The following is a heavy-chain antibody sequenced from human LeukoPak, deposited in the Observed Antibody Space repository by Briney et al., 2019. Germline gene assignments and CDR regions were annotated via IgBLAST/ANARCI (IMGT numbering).Heavy chain of an antibody. V-gene: IGHV3-7*01. J-gene: IGHJ1*01. CDR2: INRDETDI. CDR1: GFNFNSY. D-gene: IGHD6-19*01. CDR3: ARGDGRGRSDGAT. Sequence: GESLRLSCAASGFNFNSYMSWVRQAPEDGLEWVAIINRDETDIYYVDSVKGRFTISRDNAKSSLLLEMNSLRVEDTGVYYCARGDGRGRSDGATWGPGTLVTVSS.